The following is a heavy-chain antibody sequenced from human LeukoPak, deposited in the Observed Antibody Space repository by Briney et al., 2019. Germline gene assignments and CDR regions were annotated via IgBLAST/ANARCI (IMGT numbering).Heavy chain of an antibody. Sequence: SETLSLTCTVSGGSISSSSYYWGWIRQPPGKWLEWIGSIYYSGSTYYNPSLKSRITISLDTSKNQFSLKLSSVTAADTAVYYCVRESVIYQDFFYFYMDVWGKGTTVTVSS. V-gene: IGHV4-39*02. CDR2: IYYSGST. CDR1: GGSISSSSYY. D-gene: IGHD3-16*02. CDR3: VRESVIYQDFFYFYMDV. J-gene: IGHJ6*03.